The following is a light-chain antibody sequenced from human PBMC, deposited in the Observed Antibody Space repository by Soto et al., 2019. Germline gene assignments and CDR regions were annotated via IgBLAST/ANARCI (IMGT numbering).Light chain of an antibody. V-gene: IGKV3-20*01. CDR1: QSVSSNY. J-gene: IGKJ1*01. Sequence: EIVLTQSPGTLSLSPGEGATLSCRASQSVSSNYITWYQQKPGQAPRRLIFGASSRATGIPDRFSGSGSGTDFTLTISRLEPEDFAVYYCQQYGSSPSTFGQGTKVDIK. CDR2: GAS. CDR3: QQYGSSPST.